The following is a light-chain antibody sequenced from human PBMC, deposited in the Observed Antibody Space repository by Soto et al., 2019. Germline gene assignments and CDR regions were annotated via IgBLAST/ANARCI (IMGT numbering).Light chain of an antibody. CDR3: GTRDGRLSGYV. J-gene: IGLJ1*01. V-gene: IGLV1-51*01. Sequence: QSVSTQSPSVSAAPGQKVTISCSGSSSNIGNNYVSWYQQLPGTAPKLLIYDNNKRPSGIPDRFSGSKSGTSATLGITGLQTGDEADYYCGTRDGRLSGYVFGTGTKLTVL. CDR2: DNN. CDR1: SSNIGNNY.